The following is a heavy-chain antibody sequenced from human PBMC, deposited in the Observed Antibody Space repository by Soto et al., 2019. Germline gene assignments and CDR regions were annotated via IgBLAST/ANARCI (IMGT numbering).Heavy chain of an antibody. Sequence: QVQLVESGGGVVQPGRSLRLSCAASGFIFSSYGMHWVRQAPGKGLEWVAVIWVDGSNKYYADSVKGRFTISKDNSKDTLYLQMNSLRAEDTAVYYGARDLNHYGLDVWGQGTTVTVSS. CDR3: ARDLNHYGLDV. CDR2: IWVDGSNK. J-gene: IGHJ6*02. V-gene: IGHV3-33*01. CDR1: GFIFSSYG.